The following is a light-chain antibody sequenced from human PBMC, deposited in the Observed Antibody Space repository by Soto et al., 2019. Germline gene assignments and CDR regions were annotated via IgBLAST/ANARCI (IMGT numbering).Light chain of an antibody. J-gene: IGKJ3*01. CDR2: VAS. Sequence: EIVLTQSPATLSLSPGERATLSCRASQSVSSYLAWYQQKPGQAPRLLIYVASNRATGIPARFSGSGSGTDFTLTISSLEPEDFAVYYCQQRSNWPPEVTFGPGTKVDIK. V-gene: IGKV3-11*01. CDR3: QQRSNWPPEVT. CDR1: QSVSSY.